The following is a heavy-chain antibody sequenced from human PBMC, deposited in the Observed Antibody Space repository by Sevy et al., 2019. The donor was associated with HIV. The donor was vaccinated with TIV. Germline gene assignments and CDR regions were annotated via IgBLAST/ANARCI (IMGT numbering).Heavy chain of an antibody. CDR1: GFTFSSYW. D-gene: IGHD3-22*01. CDR2: INMDGSST. J-gene: IGHJ4*02. V-gene: IGHV3-74*01. Sequence: GGSLRLSCAASGFTFSSYWMHWVRQAPGKGLVWVSRINMDGSSTSYADSVKGRFTISRDNAKNTMYLQMNSLRAEDTAVYCCSRGVVRLNYYFDYWGQGTLVTVSS. CDR3: SRGVVRLNYYFDY.